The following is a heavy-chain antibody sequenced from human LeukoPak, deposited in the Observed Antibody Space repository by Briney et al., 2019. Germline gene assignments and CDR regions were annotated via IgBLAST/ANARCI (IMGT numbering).Heavy chain of an antibody. CDR3: ARGPIVVVVADPFDY. CDR1: GYTFTGYY. D-gene: IGHD2-15*01. V-gene: IGHV1-2*02. Sequence: ASVTVSCTASGYTFTGYYMHWVRQAPGQGLEWMGWINPNSGGTNYAQKFQGRVTMTRDTSISTAYMELSRLRSDDTAVYYCARGPIVVVVADPFDYWGQGTLVTVSS. CDR2: INPNSGGT. J-gene: IGHJ4*02.